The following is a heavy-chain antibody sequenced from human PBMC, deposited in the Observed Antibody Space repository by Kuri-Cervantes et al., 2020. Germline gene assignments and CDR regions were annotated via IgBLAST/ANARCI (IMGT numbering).Heavy chain of an antibody. CDR1: GFTFSSYA. J-gene: IGHJ4*02. D-gene: IGHD1-26*01. Sequence: GGSLRLSCAASGFTFSSYAMHWVRQAPGKGLEWVAVISYDGSNKYYADSVKGRFTISRDNSKNTLYLQMNSLRAEDTAAYYCARAAIVGATKGYFDYWGQGTLVTVSS. V-gene: IGHV3-30*07. CDR3: ARAAIVGATKGYFDY. CDR2: ISYDGSNK.